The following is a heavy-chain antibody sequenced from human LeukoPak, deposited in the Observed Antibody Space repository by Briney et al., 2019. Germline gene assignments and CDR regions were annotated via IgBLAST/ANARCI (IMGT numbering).Heavy chain of an antibody. V-gene: IGHV4-4*07. D-gene: IGHD3-10*01. CDR1: GASISNYP. CDR2: FHTSGSA. J-gene: IGHJ6*03. Sequence: PSETLSLTCTVSGASISNYPWSWIRQSAGEGLEWIGRFHTSGSANYNPSLKSRVTMSIDTSKNQLSLKLTSVTAADTAVYYCARDGSGSYWDYYYMDVWGKGTTVTISS. CDR3: ARDGSGSYWDYYYMDV.